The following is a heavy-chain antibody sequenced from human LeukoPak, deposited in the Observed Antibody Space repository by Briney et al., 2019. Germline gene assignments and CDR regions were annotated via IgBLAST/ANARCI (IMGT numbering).Heavy chain of an antibody. D-gene: IGHD3-3*01. CDR2: INPNSGGT. V-gene: IGHV1-2*06. Sequence: GASVKVSCKGSGYTFTGYYMHWVRQAPGQGLEWMGRINPNSGGTNYAQKFQGRVTMTRDTSISTAYMELSRLRSDDTAVYYCARFTIFGVVIMPFDAFDIWGQGTMVTVSS. CDR1: GYTFTGYY. CDR3: ARFTIFGVVIMPFDAFDI. J-gene: IGHJ3*02.